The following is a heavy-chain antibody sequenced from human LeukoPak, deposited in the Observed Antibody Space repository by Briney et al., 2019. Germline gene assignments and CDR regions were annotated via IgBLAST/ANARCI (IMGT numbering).Heavy chain of an antibody. J-gene: IGHJ4*02. CDR2: INHSGST. CDR3: ARPSGDILTGYYGL. CDR1: GGSFSGYY. D-gene: IGHD3-9*01. Sequence: SETLSLTCAVHGGSFSGYYWSWIRQPPGQGLEWIGEINHSGSTNYNPSLKSRVTISVDTSKNQFSLKLRSVTAADTAVYYCARPSGDILTGYYGLWGQGTLVTVSS. V-gene: IGHV4-34*01.